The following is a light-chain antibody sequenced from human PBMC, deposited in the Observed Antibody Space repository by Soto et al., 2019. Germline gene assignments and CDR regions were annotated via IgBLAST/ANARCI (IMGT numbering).Light chain of an antibody. CDR3: QQYNNWPPIT. V-gene: IGKV3D-15*01. CDR1: QSVSSK. J-gene: IGKJ5*01. CDR2: GAS. Sequence: ETVMTQSPATLSVSPVERATLSCWASQSVSSKLAWYQQKPGQAPRLLIYGASTRATGIPARFSGSGSGTEFTLTISSLQSEDFAVYYCQQYNNWPPITFGQGTRLEIK.